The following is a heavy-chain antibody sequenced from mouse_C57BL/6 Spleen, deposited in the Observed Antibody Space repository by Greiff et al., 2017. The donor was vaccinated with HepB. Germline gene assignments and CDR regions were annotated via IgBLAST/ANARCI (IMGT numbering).Heavy chain of an antibody. D-gene: IGHD2-4*01. CDR1: GYTFTSYW. J-gene: IGHJ1*03. V-gene: IGHV1-55*01. CDR3: ARAYDYDWYFDG. Sequence: VQLQQPGAELVKPGASVKMSCKASGYTFTSYWITWVKQRPGQGLEWIGDIYPGSGSTNYNEKFKSKATLTVDTSSSTAYMQLSSLTSEDSAVYYWARAYDYDWYFDGWGTGTTVTVSS. CDR2: IYPGSGST.